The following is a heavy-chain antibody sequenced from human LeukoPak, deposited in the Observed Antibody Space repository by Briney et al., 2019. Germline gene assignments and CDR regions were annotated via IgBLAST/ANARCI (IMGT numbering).Heavy chain of an antibody. CDR1: GYTFTGYY. V-gene: IGHV7-4-1*02. CDR2: INTNTGNP. Sequence: ASVKVSCKASGYTFTGYYMHWVRQAPGQGLEWMGWINTNTGNPTYAQGFTGRFVFSLDTSVSTAYLQISSLKAEDTAVYYCARSRRGYLDAFDIWGQGTMVTVSS. D-gene: IGHD1-1*01. CDR3: ARSRRGYLDAFDI. J-gene: IGHJ3*02.